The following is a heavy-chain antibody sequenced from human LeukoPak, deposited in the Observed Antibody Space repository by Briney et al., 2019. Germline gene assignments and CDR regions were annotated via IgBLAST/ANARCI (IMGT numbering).Heavy chain of an antibody. CDR1: GFTFTSSA. D-gene: IGHD3-10*01. CDR2: IVVGSGNT. Sequence: SVKVSCKASGFTFTSSAMQWVRQARGQRLEWIGWIVVGSGNTNYAQKFQERVTITRDMSTGTAYMELSSLRSEDTAVYYCAAGSGTLLSGMGDAFDIWGQGTMVTVSS. J-gene: IGHJ3*02. V-gene: IGHV1-58*02. CDR3: AAGSGTLLSGMGDAFDI.